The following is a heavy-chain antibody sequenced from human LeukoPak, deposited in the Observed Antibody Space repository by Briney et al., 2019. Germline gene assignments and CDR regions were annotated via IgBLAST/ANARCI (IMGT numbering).Heavy chain of an antibody. CDR1: GGSFSGYY. D-gene: IGHD2-15*01. CDR2: INHSGST. V-gene: IGHV4-34*01. Sequence: PSETLSLTCAVYGGSFSGYYWSWIRQPPGKGLEWIGEINHSGSTNYNPSLKSRVTISVDTSKNQFSLKLSSVTAADTAVYYCARGCSGGSCYPFDYWGQGTLVTVSS. J-gene: IGHJ4*02. CDR3: ARGCSGGSCYPFDY.